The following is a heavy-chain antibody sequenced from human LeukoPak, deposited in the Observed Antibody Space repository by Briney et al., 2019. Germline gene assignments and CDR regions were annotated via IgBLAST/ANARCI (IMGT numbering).Heavy chain of an antibody. CDR2: IYPGDSDT. V-gene: IGHV5-51*01. J-gene: IGHJ6*03. CDR1: GYSFTSYW. D-gene: IGHD5-24*01. Sequence: GESLQISCKGSGYSFTSYWIGWVRQMPGKGLEWMGIIYPGDSDTRYSPSFQGQVTISADKSISTAYLQWSSLKASDTAMYYCARQGRDGYNYQASYYYYMDVWGKGTTVTVSS. CDR3: ARQGRDGYNYQASYYYYMDV.